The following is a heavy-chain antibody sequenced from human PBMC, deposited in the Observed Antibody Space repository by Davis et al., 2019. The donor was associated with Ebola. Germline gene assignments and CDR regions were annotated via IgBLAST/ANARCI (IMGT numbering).Heavy chain of an antibody. CDR1: AFFFSDFS. V-gene: IGHV3-48*02. CDR2: ITKGSDAI. J-gene: IGHJ4*02. D-gene: IGHD3/OR15-3a*01. CDR3: ARDRFFAFDF. Sequence: PGGSLRLSCAASAFFFSDFSMNWVRQAPGKGLEWITYITKGSDAIHYADSVKGRFTVSRDNAKNSVFLQMSSLRDEDSAVYYCARDRFFAFDFWSQGVHVSVSS.